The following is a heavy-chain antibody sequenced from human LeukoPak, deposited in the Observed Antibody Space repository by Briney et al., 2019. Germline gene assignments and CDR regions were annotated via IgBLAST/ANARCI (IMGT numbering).Heavy chain of an antibody. D-gene: IGHD5-12*01. CDR3: ARQGGYSGYVDY. Sequence: SETLSPTCTVSGGSISSSSYYWGWIRQPPGKGLEWIGSIYYSGSTYYNPSLKSRVTISVDTSKNQFSLKLSSVTAADTAVYYCARQGGYSGYVDYWGQGTLVTVSS. J-gene: IGHJ4*02. CDR2: IYYSGST. CDR1: GGSISSSSYY. V-gene: IGHV4-39*01.